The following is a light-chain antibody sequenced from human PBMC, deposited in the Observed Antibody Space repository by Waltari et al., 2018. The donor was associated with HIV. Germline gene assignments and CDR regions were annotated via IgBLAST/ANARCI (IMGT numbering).Light chain of an antibody. V-gene: IGKV3-20*01. CDR3: QQYGLSPIT. CDR2: RIS. CDR1: ESVTTSH. Sequence: IVLTQSPGTLASSPGESTTLSCRASESVTTSHLAWYQQKPGQAPRLLIYRISSRAAGIPDRFSGSGSGADFTLTISRLEPEDFAVYYCQQYGLSPITFGQGTRLEIK. J-gene: IGKJ5*01.